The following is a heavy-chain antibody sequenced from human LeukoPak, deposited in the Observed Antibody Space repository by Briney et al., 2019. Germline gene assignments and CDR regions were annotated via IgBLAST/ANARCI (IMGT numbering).Heavy chain of an antibody. J-gene: IGHJ5*02. CDR1: GFTFSSYS. CDR3: ARVRSTSSPEGFDP. CDR2: ISSSSSYI. Sequence: PGGSPRLSCAASGFTFSSYSMNWVRQAPGKGLEWVSSISSSSSYIYYADSVKGRFTISRDNAKNSLYLQMNSLRAEDTAVYYCARVRSTSSPEGFDPWGQGTLVTVSS. V-gene: IGHV3-21*01. D-gene: IGHD2-2*01.